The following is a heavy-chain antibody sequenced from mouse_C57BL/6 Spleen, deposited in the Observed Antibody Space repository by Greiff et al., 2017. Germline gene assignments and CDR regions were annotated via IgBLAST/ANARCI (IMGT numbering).Heavy chain of an antibody. Sequence: EVQLVESGPGLVKPSQSLSLTCSVTGYSITSGYYWNWIRQFPGNKLEWMGYISYDGSNNYNPSLKNRISITRDTSKNQFFLKLNSVTTEDTATYYCARGTTVVAPNFDYWGQGTTLTVSS. CDR1: GYSITSGYY. V-gene: IGHV3-6*01. CDR3: ARGTTVVAPNFDY. CDR2: ISYDGSN. D-gene: IGHD1-1*01. J-gene: IGHJ2*01.